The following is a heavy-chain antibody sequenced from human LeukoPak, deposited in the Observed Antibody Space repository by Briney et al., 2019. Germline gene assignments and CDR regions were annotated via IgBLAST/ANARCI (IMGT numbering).Heavy chain of an antibody. V-gene: IGHV3-48*01. CDR3: ARVRQTLDGVSFDY. CDR1: GFTFNNYA. D-gene: IGHD5/OR15-5a*01. Sequence: GGSLRLSCAASGFTFNNYALHWVRQGPGTGLEWVSYISGSSSTIYYADSVKGRFTISRDNAKNSLYLQMNSLRAEDTAVYYCARVRQTLDGVSFDYWGQGTLVTVSS. CDR2: ISGSSSTI. J-gene: IGHJ4*02.